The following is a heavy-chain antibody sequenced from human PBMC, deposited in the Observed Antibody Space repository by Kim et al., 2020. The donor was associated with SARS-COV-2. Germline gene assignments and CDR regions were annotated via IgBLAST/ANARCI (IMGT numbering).Heavy chain of an antibody. D-gene: IGHD2-15*01. CDR1: GFTFSSYA. J-gene: IGHJ4*02. V-gene: IGHV3-23*01. CDR2: ISGSGDST. CDR3: APIPLVGKGAPTS. Sequence: GGSLRLSCAGSGFTFSSYAMNWVRQAPGKGLEWVSAISGSGDSTQHADSVKGRFIISRDNPKNLLYLHMNSLRAEDTALYYCAPIPLVGKGAPTSWGQGNLVTVSS.